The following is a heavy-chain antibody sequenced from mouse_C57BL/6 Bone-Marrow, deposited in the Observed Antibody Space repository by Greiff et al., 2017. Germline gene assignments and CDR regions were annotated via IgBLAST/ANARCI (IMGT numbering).Heavy chain of an antibody. Sequence: QVQLKQSGTELVKPGASVKLSCKASGYTFTSYWMHWVKQRPGQGLEWIGNINPSNGGTNYNEKFKGKATLTVDKSSSTAYMQLSSLTSEDSAVYYGARLGLLLYWYFDVGGTGTTVTVSS. J-gene: IGHJ1*03. V-gene: IGHV1-53*01. D-gene: IGHD2-3*01. CDR2: INPSNGGT. CDR3: ARLGLLLYWYFDV. CDR1: GYTFTSYW.